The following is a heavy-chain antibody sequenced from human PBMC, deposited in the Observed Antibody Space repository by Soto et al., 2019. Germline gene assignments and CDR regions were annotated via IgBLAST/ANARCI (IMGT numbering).Heavy chain of an antibody. V-gene: IGHV4-4*02. CDR1: GGSISSSNW. CDR2: IYHSGST. Sequence: QVQLQESGPGLVKPSGTLSLTCAVSGGSISSSNWWRWVRQPPGKGLEWIGEIYHSGSTNYNPSLKGLISVSVGKTMNQFSLKVSSVVAADTAVYYYILRGGPFDYGGPGTLVTLSS. CDR3: ILRGGPFDY. J-gene: IGHJ4*02. D-gene: IGHD3-10*01.